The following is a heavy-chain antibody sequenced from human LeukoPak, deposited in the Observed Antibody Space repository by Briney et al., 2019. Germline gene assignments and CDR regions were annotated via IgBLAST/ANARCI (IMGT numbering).Heavy chain of an antibody. Sequence: SETLSLTCSVSGGSMYSYYWSFIRQAAGKGLEWIGRIHTSWTTYYNPSLKSRVTLSVDTSMNQFSLRLTSVTAADTAAYYCARGDYYDGGGRNWFDPWGQGTLVTVSP. J-gene: IGHJ5*02. V-gene: IGHV4-4*07. CDR2: IHTSWTT. CDR1: GGSMYSYY. D-gene: IGHD3-16*01. CDR3: ARGDYYDGGGRNWFDP.